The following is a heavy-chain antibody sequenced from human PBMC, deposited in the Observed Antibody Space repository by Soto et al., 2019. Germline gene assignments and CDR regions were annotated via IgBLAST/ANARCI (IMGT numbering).Heavy chain of an antibody. D-gene: IGHD4-17*01. Sequence: QVHLVQSGAEVRKPGAAVKVSRKASGYTFTTFHLHLVRLATGQGLEWMGWINPDTGDSEYGQKFKGRVTLTRDTSMTNANMELSSLTSDDTAIYFCARVRYGDFACQYWGQGTPVSFSS. CDR1: GYTFTTFH. J-gene: IGHJ4*02. CDR2: INPDTGDS. V-gene: IGHV1-2*02. CDR3: ARVRYGDFACQY.